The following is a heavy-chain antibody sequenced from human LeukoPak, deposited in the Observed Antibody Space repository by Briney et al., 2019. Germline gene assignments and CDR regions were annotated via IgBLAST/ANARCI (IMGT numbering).Heavy chain of an antibody. Sequence: SETLSLTCTVSGGSISSTSYYWLWIRQPPGKGLEWIGSNYYSGSTNYNTSLKSRVTISVDTPKNQFSLKVTSVTAADTAVYYCARNYYDGSGYFYWGQGTLVTVSS. J-gene: IGHJ4*02. CDR2: NYYSGST. V-gene: IGHV4-39*07. CDR3: ARNYYDGSGYFY. CDR1: GGSISSTSYY. D-gene: IGHD3-22*01.